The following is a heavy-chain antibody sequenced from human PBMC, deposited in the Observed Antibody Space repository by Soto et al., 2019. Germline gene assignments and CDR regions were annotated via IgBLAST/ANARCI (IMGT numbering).Heavy chain of an antibody. J-gene: IGHJ6*02. CDR3: ARDFGERPDYGMDV. CDR1: GYTFTGYY. Sequence: GASVKVSCKASGYTFTGYYMHWVRQAPGQGLEWMGWINPNSGGTNYAQKFQGSVTMTRDTSISTAYMELSRLRSDVTAVYYCARDFGERPDYGMDVWGQGTTVTVSS. V-gene: IGHV1-2*02. CDR2: INPNSGGT. D-gene: IGHD1-1*01.